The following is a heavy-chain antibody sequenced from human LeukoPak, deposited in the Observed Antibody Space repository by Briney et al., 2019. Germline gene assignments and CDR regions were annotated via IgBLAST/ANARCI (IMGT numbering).Heavy chain of an antibody. CDR3: ARARGAAAATDY. Sequence: ASVKVSCKASGYTFTGYYMHWVRQAPGQGLEWMGWINPNSGGTNYAQKLQGRVTMTTDTSTSTAYMELRSLRSDDTAVYYCARARGAAAATDYWGQGTLVTVSS. CDR2: INPNSGGT. D-gene: IGHD6-13*01. V-gene: IGHV1-2*02. J-gene: IGHJ4*02. CDR1: GYTFTGYY.